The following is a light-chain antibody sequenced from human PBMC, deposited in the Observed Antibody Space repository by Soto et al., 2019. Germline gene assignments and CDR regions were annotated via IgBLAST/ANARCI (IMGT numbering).Light chain of an antibody. Sequence: QSALTQPASVSGSPGQSITISCTGTSSDVGTYNYVSWYQQHPGRAPKLMIYEVSNRPSGVSYRFSGSKSGNTASLTISGLQAEDEADYYCSSYTTSTSVVFGGGTKLTVL. V-gene: IGLV2-14*01. CDR2: EVS. J-gene: IGLJ2*01. CDR3: SSYTTSTSVV. CDR1: SSDVGTYNY.